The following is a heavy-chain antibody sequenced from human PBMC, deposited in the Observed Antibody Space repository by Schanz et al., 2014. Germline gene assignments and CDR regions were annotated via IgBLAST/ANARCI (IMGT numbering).Heavy chain of an antibody. CDR2: LSGSGAGT. CDR1: GFTFSNYA. D-gene: IGHD3-22*01. Sequence: EVQLLESGGGLVQPGGSLRLSCAASGFTFSNYAMGWVRQTPGKGLEWVSTLSGSGAGTFYADSVKGRFTISRDNSENTLYLLMNSLRAEDTAVYYCAREVGLYDRGWFDPWGQRTLVTVSS. V-gene: IGHV3-23*01. J-gene: IGHJ5*02. CDR3: AREVGLYDRGWFDP.